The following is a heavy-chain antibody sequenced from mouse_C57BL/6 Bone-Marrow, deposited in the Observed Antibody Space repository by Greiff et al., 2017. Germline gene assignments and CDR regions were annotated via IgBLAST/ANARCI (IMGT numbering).Heavy chain of an antibody. V-gene: IGHV14-2*01. D-gene: IGHD1-1*01. J-gene: IGHJ2*01. CDR3: TRSRMDDGTNY. Sequence: EVQVVESGAELVKPGASVKLSCTASGFNIKDYYIHWVKQRTEQGLEWIGRSDPEDGETKYAPKFQDKGTIAADTSSNTAYLQLSSLTSEDTAVYYCTRSRMDDGTNYWGQGTTLTVSA. CDR1: GFNIKDYY. CDR2: SDPEDGET.